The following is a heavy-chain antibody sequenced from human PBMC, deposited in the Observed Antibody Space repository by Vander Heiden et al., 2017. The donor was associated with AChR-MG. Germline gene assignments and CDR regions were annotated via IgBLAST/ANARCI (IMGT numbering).Heavy chain of an antibody. D-gene: IGHD3-10*01. Sequence: EVQLVESGGALVQAGGCLRLSCSASGFTFSRYVSHWVRQVTGKGLEWVAGIGTAGETYYSGSVKGRFTISRENAKNSLFLQMSSLRAGDTAVYYCARGGRYMDVWGKGTTVTVSS. CDR3: ARGGRYMDV. CDR2: IGTAGET. J-gene: IGHJ6*03. V-gene: IGHV3-13*01. CDR1: GFTFSRYV.